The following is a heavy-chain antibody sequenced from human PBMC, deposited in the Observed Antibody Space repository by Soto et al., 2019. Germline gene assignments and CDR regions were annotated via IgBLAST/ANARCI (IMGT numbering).Heavy chain of an antibody. Sequence: EVQLLESGGGLVQPGGSLRLSCAASGFTFSDYAMTWVRQAPGKGLEWVSAISGSGGNTNYGVSVEGRFTISRDNSKNTLYLQMNSLRAEDTAVYHCAKCGVATIDVDSWGQGTLVTVSS. V-gene: IGHV3-23*01. D-gene: IGHD5-12*01. CDR2: ISGSGGNT. J-gene: IGHJ4*02. CDR1: GFTFSDYA. CDR3: AKCGVATIDVDS.